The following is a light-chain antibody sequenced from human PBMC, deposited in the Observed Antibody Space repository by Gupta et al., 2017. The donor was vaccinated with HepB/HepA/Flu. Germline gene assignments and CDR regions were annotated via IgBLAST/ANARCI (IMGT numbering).Light chain of an antibody. CDR1: QSANSDY. CDR3: QQYAGSPLT. Sequence: EIVLTQSPGTLSLSPGERATLSCRASQSANSDYLAWYQQKPGQAPRLLIYAASSRATGIPDRFSGSGSGTDFTLTISRLEPVDFAVYYCQQYAGSPLTFGQGTRLETK. CDR2: AAS. V-gene: IGKV3-20*01. J-gene: IGKJ5*01.